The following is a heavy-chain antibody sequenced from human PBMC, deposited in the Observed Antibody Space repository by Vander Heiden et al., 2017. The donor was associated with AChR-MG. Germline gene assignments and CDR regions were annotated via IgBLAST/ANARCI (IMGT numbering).Heavy chain of an antibody. CDR2: IKQDGSEK. CDR1: GFTFIGYW. D-gene: IGHD2-2*01. Sequence: EVQLVESGGGLVQPGGSLRLSWAASGFTFIGYWMSWVRQAPGKGLEWVANIKQDGSEKYYVDSVKGRFTISRDNAKNSLYLQMNSLRAEDTAVYYCARMLRPTWGQGTLVTVSS. J-gene: IGHJ4*02. V-gene: IGHV3-7*01. CDR3: ARMLRPT.